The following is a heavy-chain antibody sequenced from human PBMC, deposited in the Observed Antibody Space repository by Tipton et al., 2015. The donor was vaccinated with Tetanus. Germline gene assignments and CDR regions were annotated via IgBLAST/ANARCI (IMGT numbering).Heavy chain of an antibody. CDR1: GYTLTGFY. V-gene: IGHV1-2*02. CDR2: ILPRSGDT. D-gene: IGHD3-3*01. J-gene: IGHJ5*02. Sequence: QLVQSGAEVTKSGASVKVSCKAFGYTLTGFYLHWVRQAPGQGLEWMGWILPRSGDTKYAQKFQGRVSMSSDTSISTVYMEVRSVRFDDTAVYYCARGSLRTGFLEWHLDTWGQGSLVTV. CDR3: ARGSLRTGFLEWHLDT.